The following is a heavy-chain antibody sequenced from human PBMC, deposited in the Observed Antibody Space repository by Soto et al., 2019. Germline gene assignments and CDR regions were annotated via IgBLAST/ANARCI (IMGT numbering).Heavy chain of an antibody. CDR2: INHGGGT. D-gene: IGHD3-10*01. CDR1: GGSLTSSGNP. Sequence: PQIPGSRSRLVRPSQTLSLKCAVSGGSLTSSGNPWRWNRPPPGKGPEGIGHINHGGGTQYNPSLKSRVTLSVDRSKNKFSLNLSSVTAADTAVYYCARLQFGEGFDFWGQGALVIVSS. CDR3: ARLQFGEGFDF. V-gene: IGHV4-30-2*01. J-gene: IGHJ4*02.